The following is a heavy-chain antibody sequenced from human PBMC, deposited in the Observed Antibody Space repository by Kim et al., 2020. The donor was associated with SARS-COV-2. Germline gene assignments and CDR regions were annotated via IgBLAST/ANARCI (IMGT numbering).Heavy chain of an antibody. CDR1: GYSFTSYW. J-gene: IGHJ5*02. Sequence: GESLKISCKGSGYSFTSYWISWVRQMPGKGLEWMGRIDPSDSYTNYSPSFQGHVTISADNSISTAYLQWSGLKASDTAMYYCARGGSGYDSVWFDPWGQGTLVTVSS. CDR2: IDPSDSYT. CDR3: ARGGSGYDSVWFDP. D-gene: IGHD3-22*01. V-gene: IGHV5-10-1*01.